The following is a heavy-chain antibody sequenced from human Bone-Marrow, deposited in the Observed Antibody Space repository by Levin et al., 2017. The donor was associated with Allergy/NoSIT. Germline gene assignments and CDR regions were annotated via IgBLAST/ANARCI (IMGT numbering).Heavy chain of an antibody. CDR3: ARSNTEIAAAFDSAFDI. CDR1: GYSFTSYW. D-gene: IGHD6-13*01. Sequence: GESLKISCKGSGYSFTSYWISWVRQMPGKGLEWMGRIDPSDSYTNYSPSFQGHVTISADKSISTAYLQWSSLKASDTAMYYCARSNTEIAAAFDSAFDIWGQGTMVTVSS. J-gene: IGHJ3*02. V-gene: IGHV5-10-1*01. CDR2: IDPSDSYT.